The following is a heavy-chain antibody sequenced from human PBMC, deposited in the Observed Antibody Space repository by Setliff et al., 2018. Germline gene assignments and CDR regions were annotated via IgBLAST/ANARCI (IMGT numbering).Heavy chain of an antibody. Sequence: PSETLSLTCAASGGTFSYYYWNWIRQSPGKGLEWIGYIYSSGITNYNPSLKSRLTMSVDTSKNQFSLHLSSMTAADTAVYYCARQPPLNWAIPFDLWGQGKRVTVSS. CDR2: IYSSGIT. V-gene: IGHV4-59*08. CDR3: ARQPPLNWAIPFDL. J-gene: IGHJ3*01. D-gene: IGHD7-27*01. CDR1: GGTFSYYY.